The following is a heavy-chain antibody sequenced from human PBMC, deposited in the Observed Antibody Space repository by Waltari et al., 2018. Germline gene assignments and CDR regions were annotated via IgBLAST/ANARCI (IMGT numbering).Heavy chain of an antibody. CDR2: IYTSGST. J-gene: IGHJ6*03. CDR3: ARDLWGYSSSAAHRGYYYYYMDV. D-gene: IGHD6-6*01. CDR1: GGSISSYY. Sequence: QVQLQESGPGLVKPSETLSLTCTVSGGSISSYYWSWIRQPAGKGLEWIGRIYTSGSTNYNPSLKSRVTMSVDTSKNQFSLKLSSVTAADTAVYYCARDLWGYSSSAAHRGYYYYYMDVWGKGTTVTISS. V-gene: IGHV4-4*07.